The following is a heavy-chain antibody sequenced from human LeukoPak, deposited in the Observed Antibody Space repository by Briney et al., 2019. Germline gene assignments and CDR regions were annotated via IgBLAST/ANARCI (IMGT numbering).Heavy chain of an antibody. CDR3: ARAPSGCGGTCSFDS. Sequence: PSETLSLTCTVSGASMSNSFWSWIRQPAGKGLEWIGRTYTSGTTNYNPSLKSRVTLSVDTSNNHFSLTLTSVTAADTALYYCARAPSGCGGTCSFDSWGQGTLVTVSS. CDR2: TYTSGTT. CDR1: GASMSNSF. V-gene: IGHV4-4*07. J-gene: IGHJ4*02. D-gene: IGHD2-15*01.